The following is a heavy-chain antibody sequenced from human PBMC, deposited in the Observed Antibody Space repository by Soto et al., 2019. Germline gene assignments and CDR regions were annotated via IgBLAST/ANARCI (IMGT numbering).Heavy chain of an antibody. CDR2: LIPIFGPA. Sequence: ASVKVSGKASGGTFSSYAIIWVRQAPGQGLEWMGGLIPIFGPANYAQKFQGRVTITADESTSTAYMELSSLRSEDTAVYYCARELRNYYDSSGSFDYWGQGTLVTVSS. CDR1: GGTFSSYA. D-gene: IGHD3-22*01. V-gene: IGHV1-69*13. J-gene: IGHJ4*02. CDR3: ARELRNYYDSSGSFDY.